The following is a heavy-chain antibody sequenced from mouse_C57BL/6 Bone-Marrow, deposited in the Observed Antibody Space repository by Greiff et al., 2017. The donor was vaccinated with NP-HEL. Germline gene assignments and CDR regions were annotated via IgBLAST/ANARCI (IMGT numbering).Heavy chain of an antibody. CDR2: IWRGGST. CDR3: AKKGCYDYDVCYAMDY. J-gene: IGHJ4*01. CDR1: GFSLTSYG. Sequence: QVQLQQSEPGLVQPSQSLSITCTVSGFSLTSYGVHWVRQSPGKGLEWLGVIWRGGSTDYNAAFMSRLSITKDNSKSQVFFKMNSLQADDTAIYYCAKKGCYDYDVCYAMDYWGQGTSVTVSS. V-gene: IGHV2-5*01. D-gene: IGHD2-4*01.